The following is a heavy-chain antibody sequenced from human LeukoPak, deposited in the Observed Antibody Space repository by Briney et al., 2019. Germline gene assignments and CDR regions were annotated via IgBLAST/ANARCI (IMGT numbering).Heavy chain of an antibody. Sequence: PSGTLSLTCAVSGGSISSDNWWSWVRQPPGKGLEWIGEIYHSGNTNYSPSLKSRVSISVDGSMNQFSLRLSSVTAADTAVYYCARHGGSWTFDSWGQGTLVTVSS. J-gene: IGHJ4*02. V-gene: IGHV4-4*02. CDR3: ARHGGSWTFDS. CDR1: GGSISSDNW. D-gene: IGHD6-13*01. CDR2: IYHSGNT.